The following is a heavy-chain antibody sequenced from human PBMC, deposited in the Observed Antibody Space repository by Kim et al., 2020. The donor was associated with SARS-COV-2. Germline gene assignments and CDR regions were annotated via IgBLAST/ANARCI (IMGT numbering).Heavy chain of an antibody. Sequence: SETLSLTCTVSGGSISSYYWSWIRQPPGKGLEWIGYIYYSGSTNYNPSLKSRVTISVDTSKNQFSLKLSSVTAADTAVYYCARAGSGWALNWFDPWGQGTLVTVSS. CDR3: ARAGSGWALNWFDP. V-gene: IGHV4-59*01. CDR2: IYYSGST. CDR1: GGSISSYY. D-gene: IGHD6-19*01. J-gene: IGHJ5*02.